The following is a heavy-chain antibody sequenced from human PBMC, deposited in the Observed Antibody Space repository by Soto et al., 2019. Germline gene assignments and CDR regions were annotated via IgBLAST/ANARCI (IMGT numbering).Heavy chain of an antibody. J-gene: IGHJ5*02. CDR2: IYYSGST. CDR3: ARSVFP. Sequence: QVQLQESGPGLVKPSQTLSLTCTVSGGSISSGGYYWNWTRQHPGKGLEWIGYIYYSGSTYYNPSLTSRVTVSVDTSKNQFPLKLSSVTAAATAVYYCARSVFPWGQGTLVTVSS. V-gene: IGHV4-31*03. CDR1: GGSISSGGYY.